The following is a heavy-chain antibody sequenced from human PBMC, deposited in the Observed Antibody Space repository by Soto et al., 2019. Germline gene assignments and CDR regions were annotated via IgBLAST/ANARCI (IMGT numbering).Heavy chain of an antibody. CDR2: MNPNSGNT. V-gene: IGHV1-8*01. J-gene: IGHJ4*02. CDR1: GHTFTSYD. CDR3: ARGDYVWGSYRYYVY. D-gene: IGHD3-16*02. Sequence: ASVKVSCKASGHTFTSYDINWVRQATGQGLEWMGWMNPNSGNTGYAQKFQGRVTMTRNTSISTAYMELSSLRSEDTAVYYCARGDYVWGSYRYYVYWGQGTLVTVSS.